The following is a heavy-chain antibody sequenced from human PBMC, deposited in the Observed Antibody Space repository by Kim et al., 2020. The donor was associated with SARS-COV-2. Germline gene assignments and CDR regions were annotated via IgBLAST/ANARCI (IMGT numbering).Heavy chain of an antibody. CDR3: ARGKATVTTFLVY. D-gene: IGHD4-17*01. J-gene: IGHJ4*02. V-gene: IGHV1-8*01. Sequence: YAQKFQGRAPMTRNTSISTAYMELSSLRSEDTAVYYCARGKATVTTFLVYWGQGTLVTVSS.